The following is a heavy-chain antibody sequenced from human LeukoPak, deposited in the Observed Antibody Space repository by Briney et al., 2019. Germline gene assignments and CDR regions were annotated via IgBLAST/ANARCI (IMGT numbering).Heavy chain of an antibody. CDR2: FDPEDGET. Sequence: ASVKVSCKVSGYTLTELSMHWVRQAPGKGLEWMGGFDPEDGETIYAQKLQGRVTMTEDTSTDTAYMELSSLRSEDTAVYYCATVINNPIVATIGWGYWGQGTLVTVSS. V-gene: IGHV1-24*01. CDR1: GYTLTELS. CDR3: ATVINNPIVATIGWGY. J-gene: IGHJ4*02. D-gene: IGHD5-12*01.